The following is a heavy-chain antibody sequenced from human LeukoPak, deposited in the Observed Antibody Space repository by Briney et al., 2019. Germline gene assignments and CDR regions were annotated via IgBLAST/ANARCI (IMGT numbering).Heavy chain of an antibody. V-gene: IGHV3-23*01. CDR2: ISGSGGST. CDR3: AKDADIVVVVAAIPYYFDY. J-gene: IGHJ4*02. Sequence: GGSLRLSCAASGFTFSSYAMSWVRQDPGKGLEWVSAISGSGGSTYYADSVKGRFTISRDNSKNTLYLQMHSLRAEDTAVYYCAKDADIVVVVAAIPYYFDYWGQGTLVTVSS. CDR1: GFTFSSYA. D-gene: IGHD2-15*01.